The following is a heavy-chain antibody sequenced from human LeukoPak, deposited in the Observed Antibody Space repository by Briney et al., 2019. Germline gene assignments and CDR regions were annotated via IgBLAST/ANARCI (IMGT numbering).Heavy chain of an antibody. J-gene: IGHJ4*02. CDR2: INPNSGGT. CDR1: GYTFTGYY. V-gene: IGHV1-2*02. D-gene: IGHD2-15*01. Sequence: ASVTVSCKASGYTFTGYYMHWVRQAPGQGLEWMGWINPNSGGTNYAQKFQGRVTMTRDTSISTAYMELSRLRSDDTAVYYCARGPPCSGGSCYAYDYWGQGTLVTVSS. CDR3: ARGPPCSGGSCYAYDY.